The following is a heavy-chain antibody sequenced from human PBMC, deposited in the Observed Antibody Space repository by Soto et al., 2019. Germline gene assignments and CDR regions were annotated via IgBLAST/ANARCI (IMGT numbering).Heavy chain of an antibody. V-gene: IGHV3-30-3*01. J-gene: IGHJ6*02. Sequence: GGSLRLSCAASGFTCSSYAMHWVRQAPGKGLEWVAVISYDGSNKYYADSVKGRFTISRDNSKNTLYLQMNSLRAEDTAVYYCASLSVRFLEWLLWENYYGMDVWGQGTTVTVSS. CDR3: ASLSVRFLEWLLWENYYGMDV. CDR1: GFTCSSYA. D-gene: IGHD3-3*01. CDR2: ISYDGSNK.